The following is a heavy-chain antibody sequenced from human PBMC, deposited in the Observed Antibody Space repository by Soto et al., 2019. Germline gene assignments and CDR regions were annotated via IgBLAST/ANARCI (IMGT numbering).Heavy chain of an antibody. CDR1: GFTFSRYG. J-gene: IGHJ4*02. CDR3: ARDQSYIRGGYYFDY. V-gene: IGHV3-33*01. D-gene: IGHD2-2*02. Sequence: QVQLVESGGGVVQPGTSLRLSCTVSGFTFSRYGMHWVRQGPGKGLEWVAVIGYNGRDAYYADSVKGRFTISRDNSKSTLFVQMNSLRAEDTAVYYCARDQSYIRGGYYFDYWGKGALVTVSS. CDR2: IGYNGRDA.